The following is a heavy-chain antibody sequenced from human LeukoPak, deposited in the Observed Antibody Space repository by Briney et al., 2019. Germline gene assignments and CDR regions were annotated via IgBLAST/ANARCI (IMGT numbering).Heavy chain of an antibody. Sequence: GGSLRLSCAPSGFTFSSYWMTWVRQAPGKGLEWVANIKQDGSEKFSGDSVKGRFTISRDNAKNSLYMQMNSLRAEDTAVYYCARVMSASVWRTYGSYYYYYMDVWGKGTTVTVSS. V-gene: IGHV3-7*01. CDR1: GFTFSSYW. CDR2: IKQDGSEK. J-gene: IGHJ6*03. CDR3: ARVMSASVWRTYGSYYYYYMDV. D-gene: IGHD3-16*01.